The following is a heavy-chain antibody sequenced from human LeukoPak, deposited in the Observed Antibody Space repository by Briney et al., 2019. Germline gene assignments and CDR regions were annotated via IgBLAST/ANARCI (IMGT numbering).Heavy chain of an antibody. J-gene: IGHJ3*01. D-gene: IGHD2-2*01. V-gene: IGHV3-7*01. CDR2: IKQDGGEK. CDR1: GFTFTTYW. CDR3: ARDQGYCTSATCRGDAFDV. Sequence: GGSLRLSCAASGFTFTTYWMTWVRQAPGKGLEWVAKIKQDGGEKYYVDSVKGRFTISKDNAKNSLSLQMNSLRAEDTAVYYCARDQGYCTSATCRGDAFDVWGQGSMVSVSS.